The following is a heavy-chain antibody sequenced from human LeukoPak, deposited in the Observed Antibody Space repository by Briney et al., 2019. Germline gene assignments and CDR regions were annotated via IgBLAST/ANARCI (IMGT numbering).Heavy chain of an antibody. J-gene: IGHJ4*02. D-gene: IGHD3-3*01. Sequence: SETLSLTCTVSGGSISSHYWSWIRQPPGKGLEWIGYIYYSGSTNYNPSLKSRVTIPVDTSKNQFSLKLSSVTAADTAVYYCARRVDFPSYFDYWGQGTLVTVSS. CDR2: IYYSGST. CDR1: GGSISSHY. V-gene: IGHV4-59*11. CDR3: ARRVDFPSYFDY.